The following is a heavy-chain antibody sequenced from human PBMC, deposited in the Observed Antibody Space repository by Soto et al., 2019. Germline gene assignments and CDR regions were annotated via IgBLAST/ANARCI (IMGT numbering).Heavy chain of an antibody. D-gene: IGHD3-16*01. CDR2: IYHSGST. CDR1: GGSISSGGYS. Sequence: QLQLQESGSGLVKPSQTLSLTCAVSGGSISSGGYSWSWIRQPPGKGLEWIGYIYHSGSTYYNPSLKSRVTKSVARSKTQFSLKLSSVTAADTAVYFCARGGGYTFDYWGQGTLVTVSS. CDR3: ARGGGYTFDY. V-gene: IGHV4-30-2*01. J-gene: IGHJ4*02.